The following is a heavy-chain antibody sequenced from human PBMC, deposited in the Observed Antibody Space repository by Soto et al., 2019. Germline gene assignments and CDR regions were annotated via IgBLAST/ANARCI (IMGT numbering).Heavy chain of an antibody. D-gene: IGHD6-19*01. J-gene: IGHJ4*02. CDR2: IIPIFGTA. CDR1: GGTFSSYA. V-gene: IGHV1-69*13. Sequence: GASVKVSCKASGGTFSSYAISWVRQAPGQGLEWMGGIIPIFGTANYAQKFQGRVTITADESTSTAYMELSSLRSEDTAVYYCARDRPSLSSGWYVGLDYWGQGTLVTVSS. CDR3: ARDRPSLSSGWYVGLDY.